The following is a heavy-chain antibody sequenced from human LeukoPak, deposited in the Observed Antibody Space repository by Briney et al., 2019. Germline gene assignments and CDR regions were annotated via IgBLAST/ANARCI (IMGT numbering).Heavy chain of an antibody. Sequence: SETLSLTCTVSGGSISSGSYYWGWIRQPPGKGLEWIGRIYYSGSTYYNPSLQSPVTISIDTSKNQFSLKLSYVTAADTAVYYCARLTSNGATYFEYWGQGTLVTVSS. CDR3: ARLTSNGATYFEY. V-gene: IGHV4-39*01. D-gene: IGHD2-2*01. CDR1: GGSISSGSYY. J-gene: IGHJ4*02. CDR2: IYYSGST.